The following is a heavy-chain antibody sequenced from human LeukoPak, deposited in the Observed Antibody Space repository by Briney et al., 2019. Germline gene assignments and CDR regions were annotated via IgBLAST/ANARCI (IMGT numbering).Heavy chain of an antibody. CDR2: ISGSGGST. V-gene: IGHV3-23*01. D-gene: IGHD3-22*01. J-gene: IGHJ5*02. Sequence: GGSLRLSCGASGFTFGSHAMTWVRRAPGKGLEWVSVISGSGGSTYYADSVKGRFTISRDNSKNMLYLQLNSLRAEDTAVYYCAKTLYDSSGYPRRWFDPWGQGTLVTVSS. CDR1: GFTFGSHA. CDR3: AKTLYDSSGYPRRWFDP.